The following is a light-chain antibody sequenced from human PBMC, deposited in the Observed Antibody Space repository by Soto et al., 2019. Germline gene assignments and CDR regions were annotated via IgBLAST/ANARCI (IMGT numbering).Light chain of an antibody. CDR3: QYYSSSLSIT. J-gene: IGKJ5*01. Sequence: EIVLTQSPGILSLSPGERATLSCRASQSVRNTYLVWYQQKPGQAPTLLIHGASSRATGIPDRFSGSGSGTDCTLTISRLEPEDFAVYYCQYYSSSLSITFGQGTRLDIK. CDR2: GAS. CDR1: QSVRNTY. V-gene: IGKV3-20*01.